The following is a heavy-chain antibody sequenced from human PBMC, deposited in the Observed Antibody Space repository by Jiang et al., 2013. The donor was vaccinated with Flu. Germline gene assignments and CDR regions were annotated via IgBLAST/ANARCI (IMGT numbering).Heavy chain of an antibody. Sequence: VQLLESGGGLKKPGESLGLSCAASGFTFTNTWMSWVRQAPGKGLEWVGRIKPKSEGGTTDYAALVKGRFTISRDDSKNTVYLQMNSLKTEDTAMYYCTYYSGGAFHIWGQGTMVTVSS. J-gene: IGHJ3*02. CDR2: IKPKSEGGTT. CDR1: GFTFTNTW. D-gene: IGHD1-26*01. CDR3: TYYSGGAFHI. V-gene: IGHV3-15*01.